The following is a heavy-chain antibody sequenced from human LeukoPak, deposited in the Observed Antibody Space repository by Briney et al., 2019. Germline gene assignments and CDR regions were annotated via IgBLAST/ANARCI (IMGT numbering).Heavy chain of an antibody. CDR1: GFTFSSYA. Sequence: GGSLRLSCAACGFTFSSYAMSWVRRAPGKGVEGVSAISGSGGSTYYADSVECRFTISRDNSKNTLYLQMNSLRAEDTAVYYCAKATTYYDILTGYWYYFDYWGQGTLVTVSS. CDR2: ISGSGGST. D-gene: IGHD3-9*01. V-gene: IGHV3-23*01. J-gene: IGHJ4*02. CDR3: AKATTYYDILTGYWYYFDY.